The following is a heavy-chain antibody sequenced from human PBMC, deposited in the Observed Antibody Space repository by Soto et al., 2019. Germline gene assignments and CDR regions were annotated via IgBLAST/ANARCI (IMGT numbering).Heavy chain of an antibody. CDR3: ARVAREMATTPHGY. J-gene: IGHJ4*02. D-gene: IGHD5-12*01. V-gene: IGHV3-21*06. Sequence: EVQLVESGGGQVRPGGSLRLSCAVSGFTFRNFAMNWVRQAPGKGLEWVSSISSTGGSIYYAESLKGRFTVSRDNAQNFLYLQMNRLRVEDTAVYYCARVAREMATTPHGYWGQGTLVTVSS. CDR2: ISSTGGSI. CDR1: GFTFRNFA.